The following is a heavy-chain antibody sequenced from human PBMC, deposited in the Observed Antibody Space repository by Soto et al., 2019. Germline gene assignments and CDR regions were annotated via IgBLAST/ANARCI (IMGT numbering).Heavy chain of an antibody. CDR2: INWNGVNK. J-gene: IGHJ1*01. D-gene: IGHD3-16*01. CDR1: GFMFEDFA. V-gene: IGHV3-9*01. CDR3: AKDVDRLGELWGYFQS. Sequence: PGGSLRLSCTVSGFMFEDFAMHWVRQAPGQGLEWVSGINWNGVNKGYAESVLGRFTISRDNAKKSLYLDMNYLRPEDTALYFCAKDVDRLGELWGYFQSWGQGTMVTAPQ.